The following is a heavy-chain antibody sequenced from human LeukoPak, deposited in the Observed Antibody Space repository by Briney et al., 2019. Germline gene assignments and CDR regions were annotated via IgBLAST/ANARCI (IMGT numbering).Heavy chain of an antibody. CDR3: AGPSMIVVVNDAFDI. CDR2: IYYSGST. J-gene: IGHJ3*02. V-gene: IGHV4-39*07. D-gene: IGHD3-22*01. CDR1: GGSISSSSYY. Sequence: SENLSLTCTVSGGSISSSSYYWGWIRQPPGKGLEWIGSIYYSGSTYYNPSLKSRVTISVDTSKNQFSLKLSSVTAADTAVYYCAGPSMIVVVNDAFDIWGQGTMVTVSS.